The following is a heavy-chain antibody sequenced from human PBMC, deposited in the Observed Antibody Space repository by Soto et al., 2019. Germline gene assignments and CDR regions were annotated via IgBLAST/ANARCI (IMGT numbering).Heavy chain of an antibody. V-gene: IGHV4-4*07. CDR3: AREDYYDSSGSLAY. D-gene: IGHD3-22*01. CDR2: IYTSGST. CDR1: DGSISSYY. J-gene: IGHJ4*02. Sequence: SETLSLTCTVSDGSISSYYWSWIRQPAGKGLEWIGRIYTSGSTNYNPSLKSRVTMSVDTSKNQFSLKLSSVTAADTAVYYCAREDYYDSSGSLAYWGQGTLVTVSS.